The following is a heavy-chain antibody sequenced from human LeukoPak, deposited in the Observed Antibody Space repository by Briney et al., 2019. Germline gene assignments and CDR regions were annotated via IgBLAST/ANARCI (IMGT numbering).Heavy chain of an antibody. Sequence: GGSLRLSCAASGFTFNSYWMSWVRQAPGKGLEWVANIKQDVNEKYYVDSVKGRFTISRDNAKNSLYLQMNSLRAEDTAVYYCAGESRGYDILTGKYHRGYYSYYMDVWGKGTTVTVSS. CDR1: GFTFNSYW. V-gene: IGHV3-7*01. J-gene: IGHJ6*03. CDR3: AGESRGYDILTGKYHRGYYSYYMDV. CDR2: IKQDVNEK. D-gene: IGHD3-9*01.